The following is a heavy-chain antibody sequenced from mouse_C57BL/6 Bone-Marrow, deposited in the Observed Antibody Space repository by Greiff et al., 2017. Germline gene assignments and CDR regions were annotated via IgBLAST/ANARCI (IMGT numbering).Heavy chain of an antibody. J-gene: IGHJ1*03. CDR1: GYTFTSYW. D-gene: IGHD1-1*01. V-gene: IGHV1-69*01. CDR3: ARDYGSSYNWYFDV. Sequence: VQLQQPGAELVMPGASVKLSCKASGYTFTSYWMHWVKQRPGQGLEWIGEIDPSDSYPNYNQKFKGKSTLTVDKSSSTAYMQLSSLTSEDSAVYYCARDYGSSYNWYFDVWGTGTTVTVSS. CDR2: IDPSDSYP.